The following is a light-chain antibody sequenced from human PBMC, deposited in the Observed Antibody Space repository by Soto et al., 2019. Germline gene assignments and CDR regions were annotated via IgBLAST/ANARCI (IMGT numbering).Light chain of an antibody. CDR3: QQYGSSPPIT. CDR2: GAS. Sequence: ELVLTQSPGNLSLSPGERATLSCRASQSVSSSYLAWYQQKPGQAPRLLIYGASSRATGIPDRFSGSGSGTDFTLTISRLEPEDFAVYYCQQYGSSPPITFGQGTRLEIK. J-gene: IGKJ5*01. V-gene: IGKV3-20*01. CDR1: QSVSSSY.